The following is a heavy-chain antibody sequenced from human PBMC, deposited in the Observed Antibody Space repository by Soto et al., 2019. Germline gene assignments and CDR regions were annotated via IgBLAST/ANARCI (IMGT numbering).Heavy chain of an antibody. J-gene: IGHJ6*02. D-gene: IGHD2-15*01. CDR2: ISYTGST. CDR1: GDSIRSYY. Sequence: SETLSLTCTVSGDSIRSYYWSWIRQPPGKGLEWIGYISYTGSTHYNPSLKSRVTIPADTSKNQFSLKLSSVTTADTALYYCAREGVAAPYYYYGMDVWGQGSTVTV. V-gene: IGHV4-59*01. CDR3: AREGVAAPYYYYGMDV.